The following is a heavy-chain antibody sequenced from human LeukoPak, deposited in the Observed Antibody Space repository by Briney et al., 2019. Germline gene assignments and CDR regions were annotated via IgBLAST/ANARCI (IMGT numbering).Heavy chain of an antibody. V-gene: IGHV4-39*07. CDR1: GGSISSSSYY. J-gene: IGHJ6*03. CDR2: IYYSGRT. CDR3: ARQLYVSGSHYAPMDV. Sequence: DPSETLSLTCSDSGGSISSSSYYWGWIRQPPGKGLEWIGSIYYSGRTYYNPSLKSRVTTSVDTSKNQFSLKLNSVTAADTAVYFCARQLYVSGSHYAPMDVWGKGTTVTISS. D-gene: IGHD3-10*01.